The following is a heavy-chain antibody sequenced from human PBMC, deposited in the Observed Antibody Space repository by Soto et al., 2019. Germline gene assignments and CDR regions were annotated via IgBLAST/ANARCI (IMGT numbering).Heavy chain of an antibody. J-gene: IGHJ4*02. CDR2: IYYSGST. CDR3: ARQRTSVVPQAYFAS. V-gene: IGHV4-39*01. CDR1: GCSISSSRSY. D-gene: IGHD4-17*01. Sequence: SETLSLTCTVSGCSISSSRSYWGWIRQPPGKGLEWIGSIYYSGSTYNNPSRKSRVSMSVDTSKNQFSLKLRSVTAADTALYYCARQRTSVVPQAYFASWGQGSLVTAPQ.